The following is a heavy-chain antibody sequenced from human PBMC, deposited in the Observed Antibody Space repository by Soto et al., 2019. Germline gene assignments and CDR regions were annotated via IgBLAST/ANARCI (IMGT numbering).Heavy chain of an antibody. D-gene: IGHD1-7*01. CDR1: GYTFTSHA. J-gene: IGHJ4*02. CDR3: ARNILGGTTDY. CDR2: INAGKGDT. Sequence: ASVKVSCKASGYTFTSHAIHWVRQAPGQGLEWMGWINAGKGDTKYPQRFQGRVTITRDTSASTAYMELSSLRSEDTAVYYCARNILGGTTDYWGPGTLVTVSS. V-gene: IGHV1-3*01.